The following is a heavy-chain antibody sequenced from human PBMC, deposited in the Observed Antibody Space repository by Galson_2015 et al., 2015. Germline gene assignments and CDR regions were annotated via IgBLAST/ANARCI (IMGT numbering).Heavy chain of an antibody. J-gene: IGHJ5*02. CDR2: ISYDGSNK. D-gene: IGHD2-2*01. V-gene: IGHV3-30*18. CDR1: GFTFSSYG. Sequence: SLRLSCAASGFTFSSYGMHWVRQAPGKGLEWVAVISYDGSNKYYADSVKGRFTISRDNSKNTLYLQMNSLRAEDTAVYYCAKARYYCSSTSCYGGFDPWGQGTLVTVSS. CDR3: AKARYYCSSTSCYGGFDP.